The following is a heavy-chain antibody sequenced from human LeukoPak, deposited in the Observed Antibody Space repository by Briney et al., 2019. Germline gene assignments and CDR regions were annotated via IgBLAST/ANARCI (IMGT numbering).Heavy chain of an antibody. Sequence: GGSLRLSCAASGFTFSSYGMHWVRQAPGKGLEWVAVISYDGSNKYYADSVKGRFTISRDNSKSTLYLQMNSLRAEDTAVYYCAKDDSSGYYGHWGQGTLVTVSS. D-gene: IGHD3-22*01. V-gene: IGHV3-30*18. J-gene: IGHJ4*02. CDR1: GFTFSSYG. CDR2: ISYDGSNK. CDR3: AKDDSSGYYGH.